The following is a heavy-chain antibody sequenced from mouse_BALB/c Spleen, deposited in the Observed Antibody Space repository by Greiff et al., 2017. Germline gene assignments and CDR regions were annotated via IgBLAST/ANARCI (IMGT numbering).Heavy chain of an antibody. D-gene: IGHD1-2*01. J-gene: IGHJ4*01. CDR3: ARAQGELRHAMDY. CDR2: IWAGGST. CDR1: GFSLTSYG. Sequence: QVQLQQSGPGLVAPSQSLSITCTVSGFSLTSYGVHWVRQPPGKGLEWLGVIWAGGSTNYNSALMSRLSISKDNSKSQVFLKMNSLQTDDTAMYYCARAQGELRHAMDYWGQGTSVTVSS. V-gene: IGHV2-9*02.